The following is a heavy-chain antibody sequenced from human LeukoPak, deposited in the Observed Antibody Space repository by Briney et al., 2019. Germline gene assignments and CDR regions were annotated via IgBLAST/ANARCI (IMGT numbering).Heavy chain of an antibody. J-gene: IGHJ4*02. CDR1: GFTFSTFS. V-gene: IGHV3-48*01. CDR3: AREPLDY. Sequence: QPGGSLRLSCAASGFTFSTFSMNWVRQAPGKGLEWVSYISISSSTIYYADSVKGRFTISRDSAKNSLYLQMNSLRAEDTAVYYCAREPLDYWGQGTLVTVSS. CDR2: ISISSSTI.